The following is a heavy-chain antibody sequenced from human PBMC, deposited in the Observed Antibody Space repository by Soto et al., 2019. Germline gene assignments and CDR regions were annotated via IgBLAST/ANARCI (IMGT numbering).Heavy chain of an antibody. CDR2: ISYDGSNK. D-gene: IGHD6-19*01. V-gene: IGHV3-30*18. CDR1: GFTFSSYG. CDR3: AKDRLEVAVAADNDY. Sequence: GGSLRLSCAASGFTFSSYGMHWVRQAPGKGLEWVAVISYDGSNKYYADSVKGRFTISRDNSKNTLYLQMNSLRAEDTAVYYCAKDRLEVAVAADNDYWGQGTLVTVSS. J-gene: IGHJ4*02.